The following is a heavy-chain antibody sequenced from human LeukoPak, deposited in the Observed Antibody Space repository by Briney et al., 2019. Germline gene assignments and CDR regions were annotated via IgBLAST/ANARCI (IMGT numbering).Heavy chain of an antibody. V-gene: IGHV3-21*01. Sequence: PGGSLRLSCAASGFTFSRYSMNWVRQAPGKGLEWVSFISKSSIYIHYADSVKGRFTISRDNAKNSLYLQMSSLRAEDTAIHSCASSQDPAAAGTLDYWGQGTLVTVSS. CDR1: GFTFSRYS. CDR2: ISKSSIYI. CDR3: ASSQDPAAAGTLDY. D-gene: IGHD6-13*01. J-gene: IGHJ4*02.